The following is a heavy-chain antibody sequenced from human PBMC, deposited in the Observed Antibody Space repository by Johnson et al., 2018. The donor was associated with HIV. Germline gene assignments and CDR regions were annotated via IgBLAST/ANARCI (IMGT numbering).Heavy chain of an antibody. J-gene: IGHJ3*02. CDR1: GFTVSSNY. D-gene: IGHD4-11*01. Sequence: VQLVESGGGLIQPGGSLRLSCAASGFTVSSNYMSWLRQAPGKGLEWVSVIYSGGSTYYADSVRGRFAISRDNSKNTLYLQMNNLRLGDTAVYYCARSVHDYSDYLWGRDAFDIWGQGTMVIVSS. CDR3: ARSVHDYSDYLWGRDAFDI. CDR2: IYSGGST. V-gene: IGHV3-66*03.